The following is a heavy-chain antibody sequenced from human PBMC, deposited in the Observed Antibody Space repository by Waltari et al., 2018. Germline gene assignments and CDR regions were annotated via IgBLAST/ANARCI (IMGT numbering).Heavy chain of an antibody. V-gene: IGHV1-69*06. CDR3: ARAYQGLVAFDI. D-gene: IGHD2-2*01. J-gene: IGHJ3*02. CDR2: IIAIFGTA. Sequence: QVQLVQSGAEVKKPGSSVKVSCKASGGTFSSYAISWVRQAPGQGLEWMGGIIAIFGTANYAQKVQGRVTSTADKSTSTAYMELSSLRAEDTAVYYCARAYQGLVAFDIWGQGTMVTVSS. CDR1: GGTFSSYA.